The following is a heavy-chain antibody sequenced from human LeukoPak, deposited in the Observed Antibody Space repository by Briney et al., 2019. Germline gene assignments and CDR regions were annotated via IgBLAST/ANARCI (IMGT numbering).Heavy chain of an antibody. CDR2: IIPIFGTA. V-gene: IGHV1-69*05. D-gene: IGHD2-8*01. CDR3: ARGIRLVYGYMDV. CDR1: GGTFSSYA. Sequence: SVKVSCKASGGTFSSYAISWVRQAPGQGLEWMGGIIPIFGTANYAQKFQGRVTMTRDTSISTAYMELSRLRSDDTAVYYCARGIRLVYGYMDVWGKGTTVTVSS. J-gene: IGHJ6*03.